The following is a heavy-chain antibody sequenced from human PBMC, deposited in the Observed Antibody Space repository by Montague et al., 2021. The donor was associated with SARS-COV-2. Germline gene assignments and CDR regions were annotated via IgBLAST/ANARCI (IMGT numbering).Heavy chain of an antibody. V-gene: IGHV4-31*03. D-gene: IGHD3-3*01. Sequence: TLSLTCTVSGGSISSGGYYWSWIPQHPGKGLEWIGFIDYRGSTYYXXXVEIRVTISVDTSKYQFTLKLSSVTAAATAVYYCARDFINRITIFGVVSRGWYFDVWGHGTLVTVSS. CDR1: GGSISSGGYY. CDR2: IDYRGST. J-gene: IGHJ2*01. CDR3: ARDFINRITIFGVVSRGWYFDV.